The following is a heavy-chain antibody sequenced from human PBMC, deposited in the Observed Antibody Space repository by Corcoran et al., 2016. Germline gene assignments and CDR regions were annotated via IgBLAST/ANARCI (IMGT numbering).Heavy chain of an antibody. J-gene: IGHJ3*02. CDR2: IIPIFGTA. V-gene: IGHV1-69*01. CDR1: GGTFSSYA. CDR3: ASYNYYDSSGPGGDAFDI. Sequence: QVQLVQSGAEVKKPGSSVKVSCKASGGTFSSYAISWVRQAPGQGLEWMGGIIPIFGTANYAQKFQGRVTITADESTSTAYMELSSLRSEDTAVYYCASYNYYDSSGPGGDAFDIWGQGTMVTVSS. D-gene: IGHD3-22*01.